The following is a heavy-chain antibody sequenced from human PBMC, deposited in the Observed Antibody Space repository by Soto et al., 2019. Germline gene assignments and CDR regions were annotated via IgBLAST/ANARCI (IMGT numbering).Heavy chain of an antibody. CDR2: ISSSRSTI. CDR1: GFTFSSYS. J-gene: IGHJ4*02. CDR3: AKPTLQWLVESYYFDY. V-gene: IGHV3-48*01. Sequence: PGGSLRLSCAASGFTFSSYSMNWVRQAPGKGLEWISYISSSRSTIYYADSVKGRFTISRDNAKNSLYLQMNSLRAEDTAVYYCAKPTLQWLVESYYFDYWGQGTLVTVSS. D-gene: IGHD6-19*01.